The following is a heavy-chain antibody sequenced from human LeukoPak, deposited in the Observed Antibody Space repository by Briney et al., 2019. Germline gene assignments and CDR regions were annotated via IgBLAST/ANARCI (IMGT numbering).Heavy chain of an antibody. CDR1: RDSFSYNTGA. Sequence: QTPSVTCAIPRDSFSYNTGAWEWTRQSPSRALESPGRTYYRSQWYNHYARSVMSHISVDPDTSQNQFSLHLSSLTPDDTAVYHCAGGYAFDVWGQGTMVTASS. CDR3: AGGYAFDV. CDR2: TYYRSQWYN. J-gene: IGHJ3*01. V-gene: IGHV6-1*01.